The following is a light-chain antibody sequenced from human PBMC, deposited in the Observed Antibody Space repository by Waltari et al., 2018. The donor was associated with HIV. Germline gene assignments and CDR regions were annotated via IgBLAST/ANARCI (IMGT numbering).Light chain of an antibody. V-gene: IGLV2-8*01. CDR1: NSDIGGYNY. CDR2: EVT. Sequence: QSALTQPPSASGSPGQSVTISCTGTNSDIGGYNYVSWYQQHPGKAPKLVISEVTKRPSGFPGRVAGSKSGTTACLTVSRLQAEDEADYYCSSYANKNGFYVVVGGGTRLTVL. CDR3: SSYANKNGFYVV. J-gene: IGLJ2*01.